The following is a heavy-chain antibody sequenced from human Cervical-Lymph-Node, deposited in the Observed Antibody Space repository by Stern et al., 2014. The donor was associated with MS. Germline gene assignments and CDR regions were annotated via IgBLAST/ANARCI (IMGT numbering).Heavy chain of an antibody. CDR3: ARVTEQQLDRADYYGMDV. CDR2: IFHSGVP. J-gene: IGHJ6*02. V-gene: IGHV4-4*02. Sequence: QLQLQESGPGLVKPSGTLSLTCAVSGGSISSDNWWSWVRQPPGKGLEWIGEIFHSGVPTYAPSLKSRVTISVDNSKTQFSLKLTSVTAADTAVYYCARVTEQQLDRADYYGMDVWGQGTTVTVSS. D-gene: IGHD6-13*01. CDR1: GGSISSDNW.